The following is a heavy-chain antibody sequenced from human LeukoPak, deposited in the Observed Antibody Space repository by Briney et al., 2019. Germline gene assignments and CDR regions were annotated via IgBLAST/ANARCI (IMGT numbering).Heavy chain of an antibody. J-gene: IGHJ4*02. Sequence: PSETLSLTCTVSGGSISSYYWSWIRQPPGKGLEWIGFIYYSGSTNYNPYPKSRVTMSVDTSKNQFSLKLSSVTAADTAVYYCARGLGEVVPAATPLDYWGQGTLVIVSS. V-gene: IGHV4-59*08. CDR1: GGSISSYY. D-gene: IGHD2-2*01. CDR3: ARGLGEVVPAATPLDY. CDR2: IYYSGST.